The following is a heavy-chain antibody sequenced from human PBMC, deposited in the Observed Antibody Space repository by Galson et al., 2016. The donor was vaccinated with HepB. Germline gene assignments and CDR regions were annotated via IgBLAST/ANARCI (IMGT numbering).Heavy chain of an antibody. Sequence: SLRLSCAASGLTFSRFWMTWVRQAPGKGLEWVAFISYDGSNKKYADSVKGRFTISRDNSKKTLYLQMNSLRAEDTAVYYCAKDGRIYCSSASCHDHFHYWGQGTLVTVSS. CDR2: ISYDGSNK. CDR1: GLTFSRFW. J-gene: IGHJ4*02. CDR3: AKDGRIYCSSASCHDHFHY. D-gene: IGHD2-2*01. V-gene: IGHV3-30*18.